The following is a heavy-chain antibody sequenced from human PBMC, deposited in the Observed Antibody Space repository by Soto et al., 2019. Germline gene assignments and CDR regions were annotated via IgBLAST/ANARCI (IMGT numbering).Heavy chain of an antibody. CDR2: IYYSGRT. CDR1: GGSISSYY. Sequence: QVQLQESGPGLVKPSETLALTCTVSGGSISSYYWSWIRQPPGKGLEWIGYIYYSGRTNYNPSLKSRVPISVDTSKNQFSLKLRSVTSADTAVYYCASMIGAPLNNWFDPWGQGTLVTVSS. D-gene: IGHD3-22*01. V-gene: IGHV4-59*01. CDR3: ASMIGAPLNNWFDP. J-gene: IGHJ5*02.